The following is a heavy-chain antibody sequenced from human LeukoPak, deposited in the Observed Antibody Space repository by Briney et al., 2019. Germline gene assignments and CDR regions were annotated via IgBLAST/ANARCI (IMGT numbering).Heavy chain of an antibody. Sequence: PWETLSLTCTVSGGSISSYYWSWIRQPPGKGLEWIGYIYYSGSTNYNPSLKSRVTISVDTSKNQFSLKLSSVTAADTAVYYCARGIVYYYGSAAFDYWGQGTLVTVSS. CDR3: ARGIVYYYGSAAFDY. CDR2: IYYSGST. J-gene: IGHJ4*02. D-gene: IGHD3-10*01. V-gene: IGHV4-59*01. CDR1: GGSISSYY.